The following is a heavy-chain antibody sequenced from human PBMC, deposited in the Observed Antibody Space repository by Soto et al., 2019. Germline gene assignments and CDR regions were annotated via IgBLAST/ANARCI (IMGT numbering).Heavy chain of an antibody. CDR1: GFTFSSYA. CDR3: AKDSTHMITFGGVIVPGGFDI. D-gene: IGHD3-16*02. J-gene: IGHJ3*02. CDR2: ISYDGAGT. V-gene: IGHV3-23*01. Sequence: PGGSLRLSCAASGFTFSSYAMIWVRQAPGKGLEWVSAISYDGAGTYYADSVKGRFTISRDNSKNTLYLQMNSLRAEDTAVYYCAKDSTHMITFGGVIVPGGFDIWGQGTMVTVSS.